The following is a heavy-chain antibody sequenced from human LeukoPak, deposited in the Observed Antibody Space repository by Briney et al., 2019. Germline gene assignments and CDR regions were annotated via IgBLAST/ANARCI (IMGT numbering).Heavy chain of an antibody. Sequence: SETLSLTCTVSDGSISSSSYYWGWIRQPPGKGLEWIGSIYYSGSTYYNPSLKSRVTISVDTSKNQFSLKLSSVTAADTAVYYCARDRGESGDYDILTGLDYWGQGTLVTVSS. CDR2: IYYSGST. J-gene: IGHJ4*02. D-gene: IGHD3-9*01. V-gene: IGHV4-39*07. CDR3: ARDRGESGDYDILTGLDY. CDR1: DGSISSSSYY.